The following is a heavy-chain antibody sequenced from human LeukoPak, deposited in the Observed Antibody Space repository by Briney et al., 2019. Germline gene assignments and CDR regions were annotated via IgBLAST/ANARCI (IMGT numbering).Heavy chain of an antibody. CDR3: ARGHYGRDY. D-gene: IGHD4-17*01. CDR1: GFTFGTYW. J-gene: IGHJ4*02. V-gene: IGHV3-7*04. Sequence: TGGSLRLSCAASGFTFGTYWMSWVRQAPGKGLEWVASIKQDGSEKYYVDSVKGRFTISRDTAKKSLYLQMNSLRVEDTAVYYCARGHYGRDYWGQGTLVTVSS. CDR2: IKQDGSEK.